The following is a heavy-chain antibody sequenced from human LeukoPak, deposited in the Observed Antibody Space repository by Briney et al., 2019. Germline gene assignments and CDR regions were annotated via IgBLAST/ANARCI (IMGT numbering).Heavy chain of an antibody. Sequence: SETLSLACTVFGDSVSRSDSYWDWIRQPPGKGLEWIGTIYYSGRTYYSPSLKSRVTISVDTSNNQFSLNLSSVTAADTALYFCARRRYYDSTGYLNWGQGTLVTVSS. D-gene: IGHD3-22*01. CDR3: ARRRYYDSTGYLN. J-gene: IGHJ1*01. V-gene: IGHV4-39*01. CDR1: GDSVSRSDSY. CDR2: IYYSGRT.